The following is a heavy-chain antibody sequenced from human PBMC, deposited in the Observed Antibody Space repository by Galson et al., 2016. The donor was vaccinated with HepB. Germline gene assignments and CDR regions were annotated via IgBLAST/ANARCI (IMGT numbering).Heavy chain of an antibody. CDR1: GVSISSYS. Sequence: SETLSLTCTVSGVSISSYSWSWIRQPPGRGLEWIGYISYSGKTNYNPSLKSRVTISVDTSNKQFSLRLSSVTAADTAVYYCARERGYSYGNGNRGFDPWGQGTLVTVSS. V-gene: IGHV4-59*01. CDR3: ARERGYSYGNGNRGFDP. J-gene: IGHJ5*02. CDR2: ISYSGKT. D-gene: IGHD5-18*01.